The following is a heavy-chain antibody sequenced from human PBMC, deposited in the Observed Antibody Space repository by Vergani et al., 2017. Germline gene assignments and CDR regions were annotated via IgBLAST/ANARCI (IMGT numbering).Heavy chain of an antibody. CDR1: GFSLSTSGVG. CDR3: AHRPPNYDFWSGHNXFDP. V-gene: IGHV2-5*02. CDR2: IYWDDDK. Sequence: QITLKESGPTLVKPTQTLTLTCTFSGFSLSTSGVGVGWIRQPPGKALEWLALIYWDDDKRYSPSLKSRLTITKDTSKNQVVLTMTNMDPVDTATYYCAHRPPNYDFWSGHNXFDPWGQGTLVTVSS. J-gene: IGHJ5*02. D-gene: IGHD3-3*01.